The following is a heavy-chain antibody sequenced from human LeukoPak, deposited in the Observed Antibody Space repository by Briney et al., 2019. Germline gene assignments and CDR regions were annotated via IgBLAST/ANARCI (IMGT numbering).Heavy chain of an antibody. Sequence: GGSLRLSCAASGYTFSSFSMNWVRQAPGKGLEWVADIKQDGSEKDYVESVKGGFTISRDNPKNPLYLQMNSLSAEDTAVYYCARTYGPGSNGEFDHWGQGTLVTVSS. CDR2: IKQDGSEK. J-gene: IGHJ5*02. V-gene: IGHV3-7*03. CDR1: GYTFSSFS. D-gene: IGHD3-10*01. CDR3: ARTYGPGSNGEFDH.